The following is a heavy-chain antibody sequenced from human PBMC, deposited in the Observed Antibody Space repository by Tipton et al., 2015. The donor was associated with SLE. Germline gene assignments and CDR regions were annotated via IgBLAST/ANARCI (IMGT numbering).Heavy chain of an antibody. J-gene: IGHJ4*02. V-gene: IGHV4-39*07. CDR1: GGPISGRSHP. Sequence: TLSLTCTVTGGPISGRSHPLAWIRQSTGRGLEWIGSLYYSGTAESTDYNPSLKSRVSMSVDASKNQFSLRLTSVTAADTALYFCARDAPRRSPSGSYLDYWGQGILVTVSS. D-gene: IGHD3-16*02. CDR2: LYYSGTAEST. CDR3: ARDAPRRSPSGSYLDY.